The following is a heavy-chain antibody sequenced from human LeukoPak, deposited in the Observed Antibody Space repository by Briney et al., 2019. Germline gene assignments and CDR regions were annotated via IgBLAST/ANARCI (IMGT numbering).Heavy chain of an antibody. V-gene: IGHV4-61*02. CDR2: IYTSGST. Sequence: SQTLSLTCTVSGGSISSGSYYWSWIRQPAGKGLEWIGRIYTSGSTNYNPSLKSRVTISVDTSKNQFSLKLSSVTAADTAVYYCARESVHCSGGSCYSWGKEDYWGQGTLVTVSS. CDR1: GGSISSGSYY. D-gene: IGHD2-15*01. J-gene: IGHJ4*02. CDR3: ARESVHCSGGSCYSWGKEDY.